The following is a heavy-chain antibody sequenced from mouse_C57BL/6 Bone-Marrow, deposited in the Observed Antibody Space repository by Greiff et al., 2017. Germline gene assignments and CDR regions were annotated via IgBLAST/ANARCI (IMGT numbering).Heavy chain of an antibody. V-gene: IGHV14-4*01. CDR1: GFNIKDDY. J-gene: IGHJ4*01. CDR2: IDPEDGDT. CDR3: TTTDMDY. D-gene: IGHD3-2*01. Sequence: EVQLQQSGAELVRPGASVKLSCTASGFNIKDDYMHWVKQRPEQGLEWIGWIDPEDGDTEYDSKFQGKATITVATSSTTAYLQLRILTSEDAAVCYCTTTDMDYWGQGTTVTVSS.